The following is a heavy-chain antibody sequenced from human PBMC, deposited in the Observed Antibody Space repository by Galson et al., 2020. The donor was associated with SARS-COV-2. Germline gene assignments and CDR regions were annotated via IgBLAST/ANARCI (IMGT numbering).Heavy chain of an antibody. CDR2: FSWNSGSI. J-gene: IGHJ5*02. V-gene: IGHV3-9*02. CDR3: AKDVCCVGSCGFDP. D-gene: IGHD2-15*01. CDR1: GFPSADYA. Sequence: GGSLRPSCAASGFPSADYAMTWARQAPGKGLDWCSTFSWNSGSISYADSVKGRFTISGDNAKNTLYFQRNSLRVEVMALYYCAKDVCCVGSCGFDPWGQGTLVTGAS.